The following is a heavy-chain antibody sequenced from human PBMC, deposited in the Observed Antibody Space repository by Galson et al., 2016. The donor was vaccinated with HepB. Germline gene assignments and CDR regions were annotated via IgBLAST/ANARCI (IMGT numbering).Heavy chain of an antibody. J-gene: IGHJ4*02. CDR3: ARDNTGSHGSGFDC. D-gene: IGHD2-15*01. CDR2: ISSSSSYT. CDR1: AFAFSDYY. V-gene: IGHV3-11*06. Sequence: SLRLSCAASAFAFSDYYMSWIRQAPGKGLEWVSYISSSSSYTNYADSVKGRFTISRDNAKNSLYLQMNSLRAEDTAVYYCARDNTGSHGSGFDCWGQGTLVTVSS.